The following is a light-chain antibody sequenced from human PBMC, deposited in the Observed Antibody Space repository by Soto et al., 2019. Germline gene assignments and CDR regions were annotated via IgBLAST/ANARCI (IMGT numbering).Light chain of an antibody. CDR2: DVS. J-gene: IGLJ3*02. CDR1: SSDVGAYNL. V-gene: IGLV2-14*03. CDR3: SSYTNTSTLV. Sequence: QSALTQPASVSGSPGQSITISCTGTSSDVGAYNLVSWYQQHPGRAPKLFIFDVSDRPSGVSNRFSGSKSGNTASLNISGLQAEDEAFYYCSSYTNTSTLVFGGGTKVTVL.